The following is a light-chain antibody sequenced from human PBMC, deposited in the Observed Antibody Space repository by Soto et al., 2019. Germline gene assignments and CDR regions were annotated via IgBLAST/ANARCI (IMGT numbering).Light chain of an antibody. CDR2: EVT. CDR1: SSDVGGYNF. V-gene: IGLV2-14*03. CDR3: NSYTTSSTLV. Sequence: QSVLTQPASVSGSPGQSITISCTGTSSDVGGYNFVSWYQQHPGKAPKLMIYEVTSRPSGVSNRFSGSKSGNTASLTISGLQAEDEADYYRNSYTTSSTLVFGTGTKVTVL. J-gene: IGLJ1*01.